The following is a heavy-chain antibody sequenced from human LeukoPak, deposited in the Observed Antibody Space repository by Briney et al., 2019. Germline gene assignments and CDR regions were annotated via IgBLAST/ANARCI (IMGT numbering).Heavy chain of an antibody. D-gene: IGHD2-8*01. V-gene: IGHV4-59*01. Sequence: PSETLSLTCTVSGGSISSYYWSWLRQPPGKGLEWIGYIYYSGCTNYNPSLKSQVTISVDTSKNQFSLKLSSVTAADTAVYYCARIAVLYEAFDIWGQGTMVTVSS. CDR2: IYYSGCT. CDR3: ARIAVLYEAFDI. CDR1: GGSISSYY. J-gene: IGHJ3*02.